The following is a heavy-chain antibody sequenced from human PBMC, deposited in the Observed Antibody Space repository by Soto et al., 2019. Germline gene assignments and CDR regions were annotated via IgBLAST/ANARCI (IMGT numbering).Heavy chain of an antibody. CDR3: ARDLVLYGLDV. J-gene: IGHJ6*02. Sequence: SVQVSCKASGGAFCSYTISWVRRANGLEREGMIDIIPNFGTPNYAQKFHGRVTIIADNSTTKAYMELSSLKSEDTYVYYCARDLVLYGLDVWGQGTPVTVSS. D-gene: IGHD6-13*01. CDR2: IIPNFGTP. V-gene: IGHV1-69*06. CDR1: GGAFCSYT.